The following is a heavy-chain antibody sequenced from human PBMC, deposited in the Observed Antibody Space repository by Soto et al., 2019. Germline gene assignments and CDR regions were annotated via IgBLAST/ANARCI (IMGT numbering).Heavy chain of an antibody. CDR2: INHSGST. V-gene: IGHV4-34*01. J-gene: IGHJ5*02. CDR3: ARGPPRRYCSSTSCYGRWFDP. CDR1: GGSFSGYY. Sequence: SETLCLTCAVYGGSFSGYYWSWIRQPPGKGLEWIGEINHSGSTNYNPSLKSRVTISVDTSKNQFSLKLSSVAAADTAVYYCARGPPRRYCSSTSCYGRWFDPWGQGTLVTVSS. D-gene: IGHD2-2*01.